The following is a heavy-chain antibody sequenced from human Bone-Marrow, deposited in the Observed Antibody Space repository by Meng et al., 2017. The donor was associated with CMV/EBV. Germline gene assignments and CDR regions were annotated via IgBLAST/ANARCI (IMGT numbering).Heavy chain of an antibody. Sequence: GSLRLSCTVSGGSISSSSYYWGWIRQPPGKGLEWIGSIYYSGSTYYNPSLKSRVTISVDTSKNQFSLKLSSVTAADTAVYYCARDIGVGFLSYYYYGMDVWGQGTTVTVSS. J-gene: IGHJ6*02. CDR2: IYYSGST. CDR1: GGSISSSSYY. CDR3: ARDIGVGFLSYYYYGMDV. V-gene: IGHV4-39*07. D-gene: IGHD3-3*01.